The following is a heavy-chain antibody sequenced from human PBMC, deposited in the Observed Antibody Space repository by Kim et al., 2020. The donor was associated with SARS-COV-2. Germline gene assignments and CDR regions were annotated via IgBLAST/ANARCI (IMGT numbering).Heavy chain of an antibody. CDR3: ARDARYFDWDGMDV. J-gene: IGHJ6*02. Sequence: GGSLRLSCAASGCTFSSYGMHWVRQAPGKGLEWVAVISYDGSNKYYADSVKGRFTISRDNSKNTLYLQMNSLRAEDTAVYYCARDARYFDWDGMDVWGQGTTVTVSS. V-gene: IGHV3-33*05. CDR1: GCTFSSYG. D-gene: IGHD3-9*01. CDR2: ISYDGSNK.